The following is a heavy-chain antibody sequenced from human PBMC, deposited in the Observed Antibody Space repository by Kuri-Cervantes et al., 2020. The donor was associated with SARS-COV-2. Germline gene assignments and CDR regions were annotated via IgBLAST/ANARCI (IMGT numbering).Heavy chain of an antibody. CDR3: ARAARITIFGVVMAFDI. J-gene: IGHJ3*02. V-gene: IGHV4-31*03. Sequence: SETLSLTCTVSGGSISSGGHYWSWIRQHPGKGLEWIGYIYYSGSTYYNPSLKSRVTISVDTSKKQFSLKLSSVTAADTAVYYCARAARITIFGVVMAFDIWGQGTMVTVSS. CDR1: GGSISSGGHY. D-gene: IGHD3-3*01. CDR2: IYYSGST.